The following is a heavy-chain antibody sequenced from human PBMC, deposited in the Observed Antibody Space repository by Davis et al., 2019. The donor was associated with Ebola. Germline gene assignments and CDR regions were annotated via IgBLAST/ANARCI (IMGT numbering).Heavy chain of an antibody. CDR3: ARVGLNAFDI. J-gene: IGHJ3*02. CDR1: GGSVNSFY. CDR2: VYSSGHA. Sequence: PSETLSLTCTVSGGSVNSFYWTWIRQSAGKGLERSGRVYSSGHATYNPSLRSLVSMSVDTSKNQFSLKLDSVTAADTAIYYCARVGLNAFDIWGQGTLVTVSS. V-gene: IGHV4-4*07.